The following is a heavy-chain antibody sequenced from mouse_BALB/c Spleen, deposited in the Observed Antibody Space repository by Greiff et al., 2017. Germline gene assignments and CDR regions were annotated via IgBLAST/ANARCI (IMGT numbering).Heavy chain of an antibody. CDR2: IYPGDGDT. CDR1: GYAFSSYW. J-gene: IGHJ4*01. CDR3: ARRFHAMDY. Sequence: QVQLKESGAELVRPGSSVKISCKASGYAFSSYWMNWVKQRPGQGLEWIGQIYPGDGDTNYNGKFKGKATLTADKSSSTAYMQLSSLTSEDSAVYFCARRFHAMDYWGQGTSVTVSS. V-gene: IGHV1-80*01.